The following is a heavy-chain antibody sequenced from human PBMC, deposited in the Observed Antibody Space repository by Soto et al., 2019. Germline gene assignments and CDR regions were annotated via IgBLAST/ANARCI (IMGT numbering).Heavy chain of an antibody. D-gene: IGHD6-19*01. Sequence: GGSLRLSCGASGFTFSNYYMSWIRQAPGKGLEWVSYISSTGRTIYYADSVKGRFTVSRDNAQNSLSLKRNSLRVEDTAVYYCARSYSSGWEFDYRGQGTQVTVSS. CDR3: ARSYSSGWEFDY. CDR1: GFTFSNYY. CDR2: ISSTGRTI. V-gene: IGHV3-11*01. J-gene: IGHJ4*02.